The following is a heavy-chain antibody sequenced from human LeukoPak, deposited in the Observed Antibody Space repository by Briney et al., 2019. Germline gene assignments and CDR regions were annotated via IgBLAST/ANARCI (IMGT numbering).Heavy chain of an antibody. Sequence: GGSLRLSCAASGFTFSSYSMNWVRQAPGKGLEWVSSISSSSSYIYYADSVKGRFTISRDNAKNSLFLQMNSLRAEDTAVYYCANHLACHSTTCPPFDYWGQGTLVTVSS. V-gene: IGHV3-21*01. CDR3: ANHLACHSTTCPPFDY. CDR1: GFTFSSYS. CDR2: ISSSSSYI. D-gene: IGHD2-2*01. J-gene: IGHJ4*02.